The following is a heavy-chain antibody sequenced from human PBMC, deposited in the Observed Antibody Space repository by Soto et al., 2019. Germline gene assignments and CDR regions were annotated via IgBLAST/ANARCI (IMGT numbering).Heavy chain of an antibody. CDR1: GFTFSSYA. J-gene: IGHJ4*02. CDR2: ISGSGGST. Sequence: GGSLRLSCAASGFTFSSYAMSWVRQAPGKGLEWVSAISGSGGSTYYADSVKGRFTISRDNSKNTLFLQMNSLRAEDTAVYYCARDHKVAQMNPYYFDYWGQGTLVTVSS. D-gene: IGHD2-15*01. CDR3: ARDHKVAQMNPYYFDY. V-gene: IGHV3-23*01.